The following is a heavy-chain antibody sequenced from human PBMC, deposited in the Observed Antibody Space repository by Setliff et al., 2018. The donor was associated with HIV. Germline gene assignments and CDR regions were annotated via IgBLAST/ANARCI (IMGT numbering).Heavy chain of an antibody. CDR1: GYTFTSYY. V-gene: IGHV1-46*01. J-gene: IGHJ6*03. CDR3: ARDTYYNFWSGLEDYYHYMDV. CDR2: INPSGGST. D-gene: IGHD3-3*01. Sequence: ASVKVSCQASGYTFTSYYMHWVRQAPGQGLEWMGIINPSGGSTSYAQKFQGRVTMTRDTSTSTVYMELSSLRSEDTAVYYCARDTYYNFWSGLEDYYHYMDVWGKGTTVTVSS.